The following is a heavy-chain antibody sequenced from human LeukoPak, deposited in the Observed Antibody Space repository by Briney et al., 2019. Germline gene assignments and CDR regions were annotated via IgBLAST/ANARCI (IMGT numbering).Heavy chain of an antibody. J-gene: IGHJ6*03. D-gene: IGHD5-24*01. CDR2: IYYSGST. Sequence: SETLSLTCTVSGGSISSSSYYWGWIRQPPGKGLEWIGSIYYSGSTYYNPSVKSRVTISVDTSKNQFSLKLSSVTATDTAVYYCARGRRDGYTLYYMDVWGKGTTVTISS. V-gene: IGHV4-39*01. CDR1: GGSISSSSYY. CDR3: ARGRRDGYTLYYMDV.